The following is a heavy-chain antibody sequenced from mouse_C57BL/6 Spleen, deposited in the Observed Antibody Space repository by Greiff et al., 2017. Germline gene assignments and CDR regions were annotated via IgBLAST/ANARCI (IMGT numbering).Heavy chain of an antibody. CDR3: AIYYDYDGDFDY. D-gene: IGHD2-4*01. CDR1: GYTFTSYW. J-gene: IGHJ2*01. CDR2: IYPGSGST. V-gene: IGHV1-55*01. Sequence: QVQLQQPGAELVKPGASVKMSCKASGYTFTSYWITWVKQRPGQGLEWIGDIYPGSGSTNYNEKFKSKATLTVDTSSSTAYMQLSSLTSEDSAVYYGAIYYDYDGDFDYWGHGTTLTVAS.